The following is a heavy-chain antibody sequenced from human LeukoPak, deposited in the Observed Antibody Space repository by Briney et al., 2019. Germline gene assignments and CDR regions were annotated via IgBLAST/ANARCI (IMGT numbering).Heavy chain of an antibody. V-gene: IGHV1-46*01. CDR2: INPSGGST. CDR3: ARGGGAAAGTADAFDI. J-gene: IGHJ3*02. Sequence: ASVKVSCKASGYTFTSYGISWVRQAPGQGLEWMGIINPSGGSTSYAQKFQGRVTMTRDTSTSTVYMELSSLRSEDTAVYYCARGGGAAAGTADAFDIWGQGTMVTVSS. CDR1: GYTFTSYG. D-gene: IGHD6-13*01.